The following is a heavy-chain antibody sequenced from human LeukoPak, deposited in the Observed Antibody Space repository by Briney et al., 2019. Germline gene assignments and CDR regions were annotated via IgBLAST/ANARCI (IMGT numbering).Heavy chain of an antibody. CDR3: AREISRYCSGGSCSYYFDY. J-gene: IGHJ4*02. CDR2: IYYSGST. V-gene: IGHV4-31*03. D-gene: IGHD2-15*01. CDR1: GGSISSGGYY. Sequence: PSETLSLTCTVSGGSISSGGYYWSWIRQRPGKGLEWIGYIYYSGSTYYNPSLKSRVTISVDTSKNQFSLKLSSVTAADTAVYYCAREISRYCSGGSCSYYFDYWGQGTLVTVSS.